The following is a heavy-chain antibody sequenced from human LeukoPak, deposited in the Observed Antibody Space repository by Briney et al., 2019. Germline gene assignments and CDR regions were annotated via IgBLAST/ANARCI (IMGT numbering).Heavy chain of an antibody. V-gene: IGHV4-61*02. CDR2: IYTSGST. Sequence: SETLSLTCTVSGGSLSSGSYYWSWIRQPAGKGLEWIGRIYTSGSTNYNPSLKSRVTISVDTSKNQFSLKLSSVTAADTAVYYWARTNYGTMDWGQGTLVTVSS. D-gene: IGHD4-17*01. CDR1: GGSLSSGSYY. J-gene: IGHJ4*02. CDR3: ARTNYGTMD.